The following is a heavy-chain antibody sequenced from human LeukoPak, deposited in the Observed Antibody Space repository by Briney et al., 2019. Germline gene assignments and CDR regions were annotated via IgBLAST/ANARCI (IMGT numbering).Heavy chain of an antibody. CDR1: GFTFTIYW. D-gene: IGHD2-2*01. CDR2: INHSGST. V-gene: IGHV4-34*01. J-gene: IGHJ4*02. Sequence: GSLRLSCAASGFTFTIYWMTWVRQAPGKGLEWIGEINHSGSTNYNPSLKSRVTISVDTSKNQFSLKLSSVTAADTAVYYCARGKEVPAEPFDYWGQGTLVTVSS. CDR3: ARGKEVPAEPFDY.